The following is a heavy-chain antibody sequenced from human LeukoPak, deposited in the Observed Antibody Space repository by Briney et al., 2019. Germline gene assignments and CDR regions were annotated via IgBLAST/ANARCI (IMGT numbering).Heavy chain of an antibody. V-gene: IGHV4-39*07. D-gene: IGHD3-16*01. Sequence: SETPSLTCSVPGGSIRSDTYYWAWLRQAPGKGLAWIGSIYHSGTTHYTPSLQSRVTISLDTARNQFSLFLTSVTAADTAVYYCARDGGGMAPHYYYYHLDVWGAGTTVSVSS. CDR3: ARDGGGMAPHYYYYHLDV. CDR2: IYHSGTT. CDR1: GGSIRSDTYY. J-gene: IGHJ6*03.